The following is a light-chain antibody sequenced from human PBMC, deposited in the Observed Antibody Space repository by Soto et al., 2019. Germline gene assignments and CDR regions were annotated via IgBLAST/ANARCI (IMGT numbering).Light chain of an antibody. Sequence: EIVMTQSPATLSVSPGGRATLSCRASQSISDTLAWYQQKPGQAPRLLIYGASTRAPGFPARFSGSGSGTEFSLTISSLQSEDFAVYYCQQYDNWPPCTFGQGTKLEVK. CDR2: GAS. J-gene: IGKJ2*02. V-gene: IGKV3-15*01. CDR1: QSISDT. CDR3: QQYDNWPPCT.